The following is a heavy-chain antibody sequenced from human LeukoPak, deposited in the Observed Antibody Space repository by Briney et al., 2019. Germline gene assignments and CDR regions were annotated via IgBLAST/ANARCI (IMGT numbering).Heavy chain of an antibody. J-gene: IGHJ2*01. CDR3: ARRPLRGWGSDWYFDL. CDR2: MYHGGTT. CDR1: GRFITDDY. Sequence: SEALSLTCIVSGRFITDDYWSWIRQPPGKRLEWIGYMYHGGTTSYNPSLKSRATIVGDTTKNQISLKLRFVTAADTAVYYCARRPLRGWGSDWYFDLWGRGTLVIVSS. V-gene: IGHV4-59*12. D-gene: IGHD7-27*01.